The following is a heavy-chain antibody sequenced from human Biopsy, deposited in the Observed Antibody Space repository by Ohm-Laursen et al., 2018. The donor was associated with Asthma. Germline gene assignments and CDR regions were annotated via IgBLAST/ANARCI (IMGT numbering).Heavy chain of an antibody. CDR2: TNERGVT. Sequence: SDTLFLTCHVYPGSFSGFFWTWIRQSPGKGLEWIGETNERGVTNNNPSLKSRVIISIDTYWNRVSLKLTSVTAADTAVYYCARGPELDVWGQGTTVTVSS. CDR1: PGSFSGFF. V-gene: IGHV4-34*01. CDR3: ARGPELDV. J-gene: IGHJ6*02.